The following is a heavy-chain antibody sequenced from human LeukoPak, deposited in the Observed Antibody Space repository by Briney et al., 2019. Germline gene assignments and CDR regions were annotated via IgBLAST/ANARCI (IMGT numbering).Heavy chain of an antibody. D-gene: IGHD1-1*01. V-gene: IGHV3-21*01. CDR3: ARDYKGLSEY. CDR2: ISSGSGYI. Sequence: GGSLRLSCAASGFTFSSYSMNWVRRAPGKGLEWVSSISSGSGYIYYADSVKGRFTISRDNAKDSLYLQMNSLRAEDTAVYYCARDYKGLSEYWGQGTLVTVSS. CDR1: GFTFSSYS. J-gene: IGHJ4*02.